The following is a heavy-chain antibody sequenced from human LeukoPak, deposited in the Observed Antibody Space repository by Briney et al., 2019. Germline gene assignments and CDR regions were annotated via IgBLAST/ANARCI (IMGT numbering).Heavy chain of an antibody. Sequence: SVKVSCKASGGTFSSYAISWVRQAPGQGLEWMGGIIPIFGTANYAQKFRGRVTITADESTSTAYMELSSLRSEDTAVYYCAREPYCSGGSCYSGAGNYYFDYWGQGTLVTVSS. CDR3: AREPYCSGGSCYSGAGNYYFDY. CDR1: GGTFSSYA. D-gene: IGHD2-15*01. V-gene: IGHV1-69*13. CDR2: IIPIFGTA. J-gene: IGHJ4*02.